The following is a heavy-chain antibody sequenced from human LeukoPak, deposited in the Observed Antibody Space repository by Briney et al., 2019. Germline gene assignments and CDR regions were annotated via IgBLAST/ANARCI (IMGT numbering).Heavy chain of an antibody. CDR2: INPNSGGT. CDR1: GYTFTGYY. D-gene: IGHD2-2*01. J-gene: IGHJ4*02. Sequence: ASVKVSCKASGYTFTGYYMHWVRQAPGQGLEWMGWINPNSGGTNYAQKFQGRVTTTRDTSISTAYMELSRLRSDDTAVYYCARVSQLHLLVDYWGQGTLVTVSS. V-gene: IGHV1-2*02. CDR3: ARVSQLHLLVDY.